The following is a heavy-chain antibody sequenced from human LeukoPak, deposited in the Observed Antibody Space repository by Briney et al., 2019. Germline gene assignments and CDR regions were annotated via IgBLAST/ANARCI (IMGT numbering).Heavy chain of an antibody. J-gene: IGHJ5*02. CDR2: VSNSGSTK. Sequence: GGSLRLSCAASRFDSSDYYMTSIRQAPGKGLEWVSHVSNSGSTKYYADSVKGRLTISRDNAKYSLYLQMHSMRAEDTAMYYCARTTEGLDPCGQGTLVTVSS. CDR1: RFDSSDYY. CDR3: ARTTEGLDP. D-gene: IGHD1-1*01. V-gene: IGHV3-11*01.